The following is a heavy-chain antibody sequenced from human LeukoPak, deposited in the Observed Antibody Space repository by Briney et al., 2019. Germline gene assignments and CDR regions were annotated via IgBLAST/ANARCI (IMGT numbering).Heavy chain of an antibody. CDR2: ISAYNGNT. J-gene: IGHJ4*02. Sequence: GASVKVSCKASGYTFTSYGISWVRQAPGQGLEWMGWISAYNGNTNYAQKLQGRVTMTTDTSTSTAYMEPRSLRSDDTAVYYCARAGGTYYYDSSGYPDYWGQGTLVTVSS. CDR3: ARAGGTYYYDSSGYPDY. CDR1: GYTFTSYG. V-gene: IGHV1-18*01. D-gene: IGHD3-22*01.